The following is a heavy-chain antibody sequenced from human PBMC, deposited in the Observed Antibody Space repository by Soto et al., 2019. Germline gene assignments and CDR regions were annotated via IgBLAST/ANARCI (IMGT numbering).Heavy chain of an antibody. CDR1: GYTLTVYY. CDR3: ARALKAIFGVVYYYGMDV. D-gene: IGHD3-3*01. Sequence: ASVKVTCTDSGYTLTVYYMHWVRQAPGQGLEWMGWINPNSGGTKYAQKFQGWVTMTRDTSISTAYMELSRLRSDDTAVYYCARALKAIFGVVYYYGMDVWGQGTTVTVSS. CDR2: INPNSGGT. V-gene: IGHV1-2*04. J-gene: IGHJ6*02.